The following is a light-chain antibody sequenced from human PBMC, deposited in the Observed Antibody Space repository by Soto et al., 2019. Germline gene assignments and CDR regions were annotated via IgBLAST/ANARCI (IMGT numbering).Light chain of an antibody. Sequence: QSVLTQPHSVSGAPGQRVTISCTGSSSNIAAGYDVHWYQQLPGTAPKLLIYGNSNRPSGVPDRFSGSKSGTSASLAITGLQAEEEADYYCQSYDSSLSGVVFGGGTKLTVL. CDR1: SSNIAAGYD. V-gene: IGLV1-40*01. CDR2: GNS. CDR3: QSYDSSLSGVV. J-gene: IGLJ2*01.